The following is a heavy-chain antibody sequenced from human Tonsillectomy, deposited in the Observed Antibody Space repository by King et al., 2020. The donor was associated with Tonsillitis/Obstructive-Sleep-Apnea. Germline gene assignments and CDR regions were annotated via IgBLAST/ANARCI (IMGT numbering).Heavy chain of an antibody. Sequence: LQLQESGPGLVKPSETLSLTCTVSGGSISSSSYYWGWIRQPPGKGLEWIGSIYYSGSTYYNPSLKSRVTISVDTSKNQFSLKLSSVTAADTAVYYCARHESSPDYYGSGSLNNWFDPWGQGTLVTVSS. CDR2: IYYSGST. CDR3: ARHESSPDYYGSGSLNNWFDP. D-gene: IGHD3-10*01. CDR1: GGSISSSSYY. V-gene: IGHV4-39*01. J-gene: IGHJ5*02.